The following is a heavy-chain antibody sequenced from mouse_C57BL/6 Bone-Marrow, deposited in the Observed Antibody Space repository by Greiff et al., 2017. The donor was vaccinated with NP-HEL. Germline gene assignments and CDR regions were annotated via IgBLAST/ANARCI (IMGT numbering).Heavy chain of an antibody. CDR3: ARLRADYYGSSYDAMDY. CDR1: GFTFSDYG. Sequence: EVQLVESGGGLVQPGGSLKLSCAASGFTFSDYGMAWVRQAPRKGPEWVAFISNLAYSIYYADTVTGRFTISRENAKNTLYLEMSSRGSEDTAMYYCARLRADYYGSSYDAMDYWGQGTSVTVSS. D-gene: IGHD1-1*01. CDR2: ISNLAYSI. V-gene: IGHV5-15*01. J-gene: IGHJ4*01.